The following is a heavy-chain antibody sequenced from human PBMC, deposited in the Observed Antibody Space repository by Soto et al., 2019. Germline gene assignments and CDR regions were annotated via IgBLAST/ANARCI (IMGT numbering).Heavy chain of an antibody. CDR3: ARRGGSSPFDY. CDR1: GGSISSRSYY. V-gene: IGHV4-39*01. Sequence: QLQLQESGPGLVKPSETLSLTCTVSGGSISSRSYYWGWIRQSPGKGLEWIGNIYYSGSTYYNPSLKTRVTISVDTSKNQFSLKLSSVTAADTAVYYCARRGGSSPFDYWGQGTLVTVSS. J-gene: IGHJ4*02. CDR2: IYYSGST. D-gene: IGHD1-26*01.